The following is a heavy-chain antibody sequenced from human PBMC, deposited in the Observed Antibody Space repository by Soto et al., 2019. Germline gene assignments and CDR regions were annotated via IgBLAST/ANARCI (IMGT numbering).Heavy chain of an antibody. CDR1: GGSISSGGYS. CDR2: IYHSGST. V-gene: IGHV4-30-2*01. CDR3: ARGKTPGDWFDP. J-gene: IGHJ5*02. Sequence: TLSLTCAVSGGSISSGGYSWSWIRQPPGKGLEWIGYIYHSGSTYYNPSLKSRVTISVDRSKNQFSLKLSSVTAADTAVYYCARGKTPGDWFDPWGQGTLVTVSS.